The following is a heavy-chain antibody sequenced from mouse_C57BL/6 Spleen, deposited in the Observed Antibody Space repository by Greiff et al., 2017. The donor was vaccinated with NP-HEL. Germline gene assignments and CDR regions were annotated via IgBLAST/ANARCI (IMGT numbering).Heavy chain of an antibody. CDR1: GYSITSGYY. Sequence: DVQLQESGPGLVKPSQSLSLTCSVTGYSITSGYYWNWIRQFPGNKLEWMGYISYDGSNNYNPSLKNRISITRDTSKNQFFLKLNSVTTEDTATYYCAREEYSNYGYFDVWGTGTTVTVSS. D-gene: IGHD2-5*01. V-gene: IGHV3-6*01. J-gene: IGHJ1*03. CDR2: ISYDGSN. CDR3: AREEYSNYGYFDV.